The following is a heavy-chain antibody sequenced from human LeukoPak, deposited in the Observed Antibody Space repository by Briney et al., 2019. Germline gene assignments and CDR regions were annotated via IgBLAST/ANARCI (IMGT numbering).Heavy chain of an antibody. J-gene: IGHJ4*02. CDR3: ARLYNSGPQNIDY. V-gene: IGHV1-3*01. CDR2: INAGNGNT. D-gene: IGHD6-19*01. Sequence: ASVKVSCKASGYTFTSYAMHWVRQAPGQRLEWMGWINAGNGNTKYSQKFQGRVTITRDTSASTAYMELSSLRSEDTAVYYCARLYNSGPQNIDYWGQGTLVTVSS. CDR1: GYTFTSYA.